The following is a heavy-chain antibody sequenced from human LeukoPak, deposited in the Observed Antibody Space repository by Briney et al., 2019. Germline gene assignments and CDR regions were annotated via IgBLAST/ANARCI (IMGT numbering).Heavy chain of an antibody. CDR3: ARERAFYYFDY. CDR2: VVGNGGTT. V-gene: IGHV3-64*01. J-gene: IGHJ4*02. CDR1: GFTFTTYT. Sequence: GGSLRLSCAASGFTFTTYTIHWVRQAPGKGLEYVSAVVGNGGTTYYANSVKGRFTISRDNSKNTVYLQMGSLRAEDTAVYYCARERAFYYFDYWGQGALVTVSS.